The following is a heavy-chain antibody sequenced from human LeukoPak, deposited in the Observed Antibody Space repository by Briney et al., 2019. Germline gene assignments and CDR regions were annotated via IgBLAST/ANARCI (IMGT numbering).Heavy chain of an antibody. Sequence: GGSLRLSWAASGFTFSSYGMHWVRQAPGKGLEWVAVISYDGSNKYYADSVKGRFTISRDNSKNTLHLQMNSLRAEDTAVYYCAKDHRLLWFGELLSPLLYWGQGTLVTVSS. CDR1: GFTFSSYG. CDR2: ISYDGSNK. J-gene: IGHJ4*02. D-gene: IGHD3-10*01. CDR3: AKDHRLLWFGELLSPLLY. V-gene: IGHV3-30*18.